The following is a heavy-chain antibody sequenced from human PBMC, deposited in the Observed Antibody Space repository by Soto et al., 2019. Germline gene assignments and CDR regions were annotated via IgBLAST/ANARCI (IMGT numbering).Heavy chain of an antibody. Sequence: EVQLVESGGGLVQPGGSLRLSCAASGFTFSSYSMNWVRQAPGKGPEWVSNISPSSSENYADSVKGRFTVSRDNAKNSMSLQMNSLRAEDTALYYCVRDKRVGEAARPYSWGQGTLVIVSS. V-gene: IGHV3-48*01. CDR3: VRDKRVGEAARPYS. CDR1: GFTFSSYS. CDR2: ISPSSSE. D-gene: IGHD6-13*01. J-gene: IGHJ4*02.